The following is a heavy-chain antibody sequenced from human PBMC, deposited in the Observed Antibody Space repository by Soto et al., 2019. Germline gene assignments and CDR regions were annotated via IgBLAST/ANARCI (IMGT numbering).Heavy chain of an antibody. J-gene: IGHJ6*02. Sequence: GSGPTLVNPTETLTLTCTVSGFSLTTGKMGVSWSRQPPGKALEWRAHIFSDNERSYSTSLQGSLTISKDTSGSQVVLSMTNVDPVDTATYYCARMNVDSYQFYCAMDVWGQGTTVTVSS. D-gene: IGHD4-17*01. CDR2: IFSDNER. V-gene: IGHV2-26*01. CDR3: ARMNVDSYQFYCAMDV. CDR1: GFSLTTGKMG.